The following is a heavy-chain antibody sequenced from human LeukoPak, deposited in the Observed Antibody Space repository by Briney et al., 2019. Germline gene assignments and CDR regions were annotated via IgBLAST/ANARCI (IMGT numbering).Heavy chain of an antibody. CDR1: GFTFSSYA. D-gene: IGHD2-2*01. CDR3: AKVDIGYCTGTSCHFDY. J-gene: IGHJ4*02. Sequence: GGSLRLSCAASGFTFSSYAMNWVRQAPGKGLDWVSGISGSGGSTYNADSVKGRFTISRDNSKNTLYLQMNSLRAEDTAVYYCAKVDIGYCTGTSCHFDYWGQGSLVTVSS. CDR2: ISGSGGST. V-gene: IGHV3-23*01.